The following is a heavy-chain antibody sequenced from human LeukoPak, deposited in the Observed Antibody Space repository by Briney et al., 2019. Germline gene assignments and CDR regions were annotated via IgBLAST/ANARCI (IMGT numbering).Heavy chain of an antibody. J-gene: IGHJ5*02. CDR2: IYYSGST. Sequence: SQTLSLTCTVSGGSISSGDYYWSWIRQPPGKGLEWIGYIYYSGSTYYNPSLKSRVTISVDTSKNQFSLKLSSVTAADTAVYYCARDRRYYGSGFDPWGQGTLVTVSS. V-gene: IGHV4-30-4*01. CDR3: ARDRRYYGSGFDP. CDR1: GGSISSGDYY. D-gene: IGHD3-10*01.